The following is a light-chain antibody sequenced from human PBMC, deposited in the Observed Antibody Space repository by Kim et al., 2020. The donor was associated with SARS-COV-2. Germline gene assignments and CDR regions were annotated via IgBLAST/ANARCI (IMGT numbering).Light chain of an antibody. J-gene: IGLJ1*01. CDR1: KLGDKY. CDR2: YDN. CDR3: QAWDSSTHNYV. Sequence: PGQTHCHTGSGYKLGDKYVSWYQQKPRQSPVVVIYYDNQRPSGVPARFSGSNSGNTATLTISGTQAMDEADYYCQAWDSSTHNYVFGAGTKVTVL. V-gene: IGLV3-1*01.